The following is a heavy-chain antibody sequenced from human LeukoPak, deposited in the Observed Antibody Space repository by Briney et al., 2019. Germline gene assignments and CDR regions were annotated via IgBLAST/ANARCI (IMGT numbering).Heavy chain of an antibody. CDR1: GGSFSGYY. Sequence: SETLSLTCAVYGGSFSGYYWSWIRQPPGKGLEWIGEINHSGSTNYNPSLKSRVTVSVDTSKNQLSLKLSSVTAADTAVYYCARIGSSTNPWGQGTLVTVSS. J-gene: IGHJ5*02. D-gene: IGHD2-2*01. CDR3: ARIGSSTNP. V-gene: IGHV4-34*01. CDR2: INHSGST.